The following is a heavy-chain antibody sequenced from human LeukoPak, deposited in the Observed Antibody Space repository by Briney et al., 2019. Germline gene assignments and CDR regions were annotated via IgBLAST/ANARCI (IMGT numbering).Heavy chain of an antibody. CDR1: GYSISSGYY. V-gene: IGHV4-38-2*02. D-gene: IGHD6-19*01. J-gene: IGHJ5*02. CDR2: IYYSGIT. Sequence: SETLSLTCTVSGYSISSGYYWGWIRQPPGKGLEWIGSIYYSGITYYNPSLKSRVTISVDTSKNQFSLKLSSVTAADTAVYYCARLEIAVAGSRWFDPWGQGTLVTVSS. CDR3: ARLEIAVAGSRWFDP.